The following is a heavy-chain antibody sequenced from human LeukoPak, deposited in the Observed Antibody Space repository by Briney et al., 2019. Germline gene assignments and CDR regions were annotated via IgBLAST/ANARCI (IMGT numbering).Heavy chain of an antibody. J-gene: IGHJ4*02. Sequence: GGSLRLSCAVSGFAVSSNYMSWVRQAPGKGLEWVSVIYSGGRTYYADSVKGRFTISRDSSKNTLYLQLNSLRADDTAMYYCARDYGTRWGQGTLVTVSS. CDR1: GFAVSSNY. CDR3: ARDYGTR. CDR2: IYSGGRT. D-gene: IGHD3-10*01. V-gene: IGHV3-66*01.